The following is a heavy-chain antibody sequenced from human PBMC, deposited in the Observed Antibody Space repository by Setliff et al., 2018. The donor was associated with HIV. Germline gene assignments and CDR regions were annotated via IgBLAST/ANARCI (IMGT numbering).Heavy chain of an antibody. CDR1: GASIRGHY. J-gene: IGHJ3*02. V-gene: IGHV4-59*08. CDR2: IYYSGNT. Sequence: KTSETLSLTCSVSGASIRGHYWSWIRQSPGKGLEWIGNIYYSGNTNYNPSFKSRVTISVDTSKNQFSLRVNSVTAADTAVYYCARSLVPSGYYYGRHAFDIWGHGTKVTVSS. CDR3: ARSLVPSGYYYGRHAFDI. D-gene: IGHD3-22*01.